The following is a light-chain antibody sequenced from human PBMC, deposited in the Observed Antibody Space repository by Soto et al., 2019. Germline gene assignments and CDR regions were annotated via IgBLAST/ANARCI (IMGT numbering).Light chain of an antibody. V-gene: IGLV1-44*01. CDR1: SSNIGRYT. Sequence: QSVLTQPPSASGTPGQRVSISCSGSSSNIGRYTVNWYQQFPGTAPKLLIYSSNQRPSGVPDRFSGSKSGTSASLAISGLQSEDEADYYCVAWDDSLNGLVFGGGTKVTVL. J-gene: IGLJ3*02. CDR2: SSN. CDR3: VAWDDSLNGLV.